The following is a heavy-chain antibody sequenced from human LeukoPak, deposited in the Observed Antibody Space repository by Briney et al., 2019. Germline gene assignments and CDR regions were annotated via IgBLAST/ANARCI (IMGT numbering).Heavy chain of an antibody. CDR3: ARMPGTALEIDY. D-gene: IGHD6-13*01. CDR2: IYHSGTT. J-gene: IGHJ4*02. V-gene: IGHV4-4*02. Sequence: PSETLSLTCTMSGFSIFSSRWWSWARQPPGKGLEWIGEIYHSGTTNYNPSLRRRVTMSVDESKKQFSLMLSSVTAADTAVYYCARMPGTALEIDYWGQGTLVTVSS. CDR1: GFSIFSSRW.